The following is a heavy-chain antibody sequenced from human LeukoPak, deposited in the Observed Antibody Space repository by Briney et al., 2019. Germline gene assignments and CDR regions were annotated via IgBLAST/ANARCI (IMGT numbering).Heavy chain of an antibody. V-gene: IGHV1-8*02. CDR2: MNPNSGNT. CDR1: GGTFSSYA. Sequence: ASVKVSCKASGGTFSSYAISWVRQAPGQGLEWMGWMNPNSGNTGYAQKFQGRVTMTRNTFISTAYMELSSLRSEDTAVYYCARSLTYYYGYAMDVWGQGTTVTVSS. D-gene: IGHD3-10*01. J-gene: IGHJ6*02. CDR3: ARSLTYYYGYAMDV.